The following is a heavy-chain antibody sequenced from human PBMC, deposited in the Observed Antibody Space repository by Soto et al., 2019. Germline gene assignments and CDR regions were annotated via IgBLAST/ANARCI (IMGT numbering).Heavy chain of an antibody. D-gene: IGHD3-3*01. J-gene: IGHJ4*02. Sequence: QVQLQESGPGLVKPSGTLSLTCAVSGGSISSSNWWSWVRQPPGKGLEWIGEIYHSGSTNYNPSRKSRVTISVDKSKNQFSLKLSSVTAADTAVYYCARESGDPLSPYYDFWSGYQTTHYFDYWGQGTLVTVSS. CDR1: GGSISSSNW. CDR3: ARESGDPLSPYYDFWSGYQTTHYFDY. V-gene: IGHV4-4*02. CDR2: IYHSGST.